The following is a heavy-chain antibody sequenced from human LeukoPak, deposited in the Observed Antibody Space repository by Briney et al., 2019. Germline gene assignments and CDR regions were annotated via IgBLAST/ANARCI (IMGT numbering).Heavy chain of an antibody. CDR3: ARQWTTSSWFDP. Sequence: PGGSLRLSCAASGFTFSSFAMSWVRQAPGKGLEWVSGISWNGGSTGYADSVKGRFTISRDNAENSLFLQMNSLRAEDTALYYCARQWTTSSWFDPWGQGTLVTVSS. CDR1: GFTFSSFA. D-gene: IGHD3/OR15-3a*01. V-gene: IGHV3-20*04. J-gene: IGHJ5*02. CDR2: ISWNGGST.